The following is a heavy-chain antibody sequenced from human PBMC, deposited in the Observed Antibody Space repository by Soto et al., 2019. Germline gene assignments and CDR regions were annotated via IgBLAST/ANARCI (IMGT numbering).Heavy chain of an antibody. CDR3: ARGPSYSDYSNDWFFDS. CDR1: GFTFSGYW. D-gene: IGHD3-9*01. V-gene: IGHV3-7*03. Sequence: GGSLRLSCAASGFTFSGYWMTWVRQAPGKGLEWVADIKKDGTEKYYVDSVKGRFTISRDNAKKSVYLQMYGLTVEDTAVYRCARGPSYSDYSNDWFFDSWGQGALVTVSS. CDR2: IKKDGTEK. J-gene: IGHJ4*02.